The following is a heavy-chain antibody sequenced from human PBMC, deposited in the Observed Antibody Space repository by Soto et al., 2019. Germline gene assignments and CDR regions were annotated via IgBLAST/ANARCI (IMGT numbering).Heavy chain of an antibody. CDR3: ARARPDILTGTAYYYMDV. J-gene: IGHJ6*03. CDR1: GVSFSGYY. Sequence: SETLSLTCAVYGVSFSGYYWSWIRQPPGKGLEWIGEINHSGSTNYNPSLKSRVTISVDTSKNQFSLKLSSVTAADTAVYYCARARPDILTGTAYYYMDVWGKGTTVTVSS. V-gene: IGHV4-34*01. CDR2: INHSGST. D-gene: IGHD3-9*01.